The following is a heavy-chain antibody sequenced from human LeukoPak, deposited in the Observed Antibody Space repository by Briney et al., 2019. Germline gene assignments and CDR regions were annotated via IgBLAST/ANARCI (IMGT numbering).Heavy chain of an antibody. V-gene: IGHV1-69*13. CDR1: GGTFSSYA. J-gene: IGHJ4*02. Sequence: ASVKVSCKASGGTFSSYAISWVRQAPGQGLEWMGGIIPIFGTANYAQKFQGRVTTTADESTSTAYMELSSLRSEDTAVYYCASSSKIVVVPAAMIYWGQGTLVTVSS. CDR2: IIPIFGTA. D-gene: IGHD2-2*01. CDR3: ASSSKIVVVPAAMIY.